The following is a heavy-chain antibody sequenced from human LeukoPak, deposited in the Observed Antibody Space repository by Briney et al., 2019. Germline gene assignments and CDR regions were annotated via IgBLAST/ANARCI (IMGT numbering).Heavy chain of an antibody. D-gene: IGHD3-9*01. J-gene: IGHJ4*02. CDR2: INPNSGGT. CDR3: ARDLGILTGLTDY. CDR1: GYTFTSYD. V-gene: IGHV1-2*02. Sequence: ASVKVSCKASGYTFTSYDINWVRQATGQGLEWMGWINPNSGGTNYAQKFQGRVTMTRDTSISTAYMELSRLRSDDTAVYYCARDLGILTGLTDYWGQGTLVTVSS.